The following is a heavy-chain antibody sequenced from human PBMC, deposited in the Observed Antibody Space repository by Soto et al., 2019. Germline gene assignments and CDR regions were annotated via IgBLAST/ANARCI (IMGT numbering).Heavy chain of an antibody. CDR3: ARAGLRFLEWLHPGAFDI. CDR2: IYYSGST. J-gene: IGHJ3*02. D-gene: IGHD3-3*01. V-gene: IGHV4-59*01. Sequence: SETLSLTCTVSGGSISSYYWSWIRQPPGKGLEWIGYIYYSGSTNYNPSLKSRVTISVDTSKNQFSLKLSSVTAADTAVYYCARAGLRFLEWLHPGAFDIWGQGTMVTVAS. CDR1: GGSISSYY.